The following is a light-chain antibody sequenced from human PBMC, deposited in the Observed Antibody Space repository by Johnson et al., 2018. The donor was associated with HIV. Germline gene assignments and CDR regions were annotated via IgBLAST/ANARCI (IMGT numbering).Light chain of an antibody. CDR2: EDN. CDR3: GTWDSSLSSPYF. CDR1: SSNIGNNY. J-gene: IGLJ1*01. Sequence: QSVLTQPPSVSAAPGQKVTISCSGSSSNIGNNYVSWYQQLQGTAPKLLIYEDNKRPSGIPDRFSGSKSGTSATLGITGLQTGDEADYYCGTWDSSLSSPYFCGTGTKVTVL. V-gene: IGLV1-51*02.